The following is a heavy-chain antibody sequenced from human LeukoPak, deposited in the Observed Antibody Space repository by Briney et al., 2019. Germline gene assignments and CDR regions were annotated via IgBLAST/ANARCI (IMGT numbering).Heavy chain of an antibody. CDR3: ARDWAYESSGYCGY. Sequence: GGSLRLSCAASGFTFSSYWMSGVRQAPGKGLEWVANIKQDGSEKYYVDSVNGRFTISRDNAKNSLYLQMNSLRAEDTDVYYCARDWAYESSGYCGYWGQGTLVTVSS. CDR2: IKQDGSEK. V-gene: IGHV3-7*01. CDR1: GFTFSSYW. D-gene: IGHD3-22*01. J-gene: IGHJ4*02.